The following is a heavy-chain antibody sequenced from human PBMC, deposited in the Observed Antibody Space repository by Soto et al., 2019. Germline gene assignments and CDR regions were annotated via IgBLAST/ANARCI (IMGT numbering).Heavy chain of an antibody. CDR3: ARAPPLWFGELSVIYFDY. J-gene: IGHJ4*02. CDR2: TYYSGST. CDR1: GGSISSYY. Sequence: SETLSLTCTVSGGSISSYYWSWIRQPPGKGLEWIGYTYYSGSTNYNPSLKSRVTISVDTSKNQFSLKLSSVTAADTAVYYCARAPPLWFGELSVIYFDYWGQGTLVTVSS. V-gene: IGHV4-59*01. D-gene: IGHD3-10*01.